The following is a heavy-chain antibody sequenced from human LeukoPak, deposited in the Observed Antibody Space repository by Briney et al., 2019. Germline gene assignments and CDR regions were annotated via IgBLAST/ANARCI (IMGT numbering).Heavy chain of an antibody. CDR3: AKDRRYSSSSGLDY. V-gene: IGHV3-33*06. CDR1: RFTFSRYW. D-gene: IGHD6-6*01. Sequence: PGGSLRLSCTASRFTFSRYWMSWVRQAPGKGLEWVAVIWYDGSNKYYADSVKGRFTISRDNSKNTLYLQMNSLRAEDTAVYYCAKDRRYSSSSGLDYWGQGTLVTVSS. CDR2: IWYDGSNK. J-gene: IGHJ4*02.